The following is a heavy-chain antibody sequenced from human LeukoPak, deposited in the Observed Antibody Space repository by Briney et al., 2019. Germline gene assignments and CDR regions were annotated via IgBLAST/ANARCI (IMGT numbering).Heavy chain of an antibody. D-gene: IGHD7-27*01. CDR3: ARDANWGSLRGAFDI. Sequence: GASVKVSCRASRYTLTLYYMHWVRQAPGQGLEWMGWINPNSGGTNYAQNFQGRVTMTRDTSISTAYMELSRLRSDDTAVYYCARDANWGSLRGAFDIWGQGTMVTVSS. CDR1: RYTLTLYY. CDR2: INPNSGGT. V-gene: IGHV1-2*02. J-gene: IGHJ3*02.